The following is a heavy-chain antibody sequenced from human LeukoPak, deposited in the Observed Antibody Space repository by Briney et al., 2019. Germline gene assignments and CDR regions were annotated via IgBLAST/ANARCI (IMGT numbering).Heavy chain of an antibody. CDR1: GFSFNSFE. CDR3: PKGGYCGVDLCYYLNAFDL. Sequence: GGSLRLSCAASGFSFNSFEMNWVRQAPGKGLEWVSFISVGGSSIYYADSVRGRFTISRDNAKNSLYLQMNSLRDEDTAVYYCPKGGYCGVDLCYYLNAFDLWRQGTVVSVSS. V-gene: IGHV3-48*03. J-gene: IGHJ3*01. CDR2: ISVGGSSI. D-gene: IGHD2-21*01.